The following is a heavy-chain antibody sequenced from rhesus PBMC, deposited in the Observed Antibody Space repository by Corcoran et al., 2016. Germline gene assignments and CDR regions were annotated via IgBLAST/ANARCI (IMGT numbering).Heavy chain of an antibody. J-gene: IGHJ2*01. V-gene: IGHV4-169*02. Sequence: QLQLQESCPGLVKPSETLSVTCAVSGGSISSSYWCWIRQAPGKGLEWIGYIYGSGSSTNYNPSLKSRVTLSVDTSKTQLSLKLSSVTAAGTAVYYCASSPGYYWYFDLWGPGTPITISS. D-gene: IGHD3-28*01. CDR3: ASSPGYYWYFDL. CDR1: GGSISSSY. CDR2: IYGSGSST.